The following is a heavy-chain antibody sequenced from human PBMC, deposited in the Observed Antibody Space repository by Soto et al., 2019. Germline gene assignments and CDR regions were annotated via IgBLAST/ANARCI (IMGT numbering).Heavy chain of an antibody. CDR3: TRRAAAAAVVPYGMDV. J-gene: IGHJ6*02. V-gene: IGHV3-73*01. Sequence: GGSLRLSCAASRFTFSRSAMLLVRQASGKGLERVGRIRSKANSYATAYAASVKGRFTISRDDSKNTAYLQMNSLKTEDTAVYYCTRRAAAAAVVPYGMDVWGQGTTVTVSS. CDR2: IRSKANSYAT. D-gene: IGHD6-13*01. CDR1: RFTFSRSA.